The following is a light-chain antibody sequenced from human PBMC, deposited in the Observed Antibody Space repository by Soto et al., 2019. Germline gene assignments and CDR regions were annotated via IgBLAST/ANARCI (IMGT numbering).Light chain of an antibody. Sequence: DIQMSQSPSSLSASVGDTVTISCRASRSLTRWLAWYQQKPGKAPELLIYETSILQSGVPSRFSAGGSGTDFTLTISGLQPDDIATYYCQKYSTFWTFGQGTRVELK. CDR3: QKYSTFWT. CDR1: RSLTRW. V-gene: IGKV1-5*03. J-gene: IGKJ1*01. CDR2: ETS.